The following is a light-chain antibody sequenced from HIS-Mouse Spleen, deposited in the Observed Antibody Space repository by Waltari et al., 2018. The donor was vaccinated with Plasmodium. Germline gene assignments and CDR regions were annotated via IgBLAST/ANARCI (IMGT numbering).Light chain of an antibody. V-gene: IGLV3-25*03. Sequence: SYALTQPPSVSVSPGQPARITCSGDAFPTQSPYCYQQKPGQAPVLVIYKDSERPSGIPERFSGSSSGTTVTLTISGVQAEDEADYYCQSADSSGTPNWVFGGGTKLTVL. CDR1: AFPTQS. J-gene: IGLJ3*02. CDR2: KDS. CDR3: QSADSSGTPNWV.